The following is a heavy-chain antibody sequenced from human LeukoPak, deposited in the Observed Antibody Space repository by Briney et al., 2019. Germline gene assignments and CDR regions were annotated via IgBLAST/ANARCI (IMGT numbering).Heavy chain of an antibody. CDR2: IRSKANSYAT. V-gene: IGHV3-73*01. CDR1: GFTFSGSA. CDR3: AKDDWLPVAGTPYYYYYYGMDV. J-gene: IGHJ6*02. D-gene: IGHD6-19*01. Sequence: QPGGSLKLSCAASGFTFSGSAMHWVRQASGRGLEWVGRIRSKANSYATAYAASVKGRFTISRDDSKNTLYLQMNSLRAEDTAVYYCAKDDWLPVAGTPYYYYYYGMDVWGQGTTVTVSS.